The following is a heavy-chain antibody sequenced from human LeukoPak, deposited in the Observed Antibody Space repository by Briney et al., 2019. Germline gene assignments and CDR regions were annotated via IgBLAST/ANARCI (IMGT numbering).Heavy chain of an antibody. Sequence: WASVKVSCKASGGTFSSYAISWVRQAPGQGLEWMGRIIPIFGTANYAQKFQGRVTITTDESTSISYMELSSLRSEDTAVYYCASTDGYVWGSYRRTPISFDYWGQGTLVTVSS. CDR1: GGTFSSYA. J-gene: IGHJ4*02. CDR2: IIPIFGTA. V-gene: IGHV1-69*05. D-gene: IGHD3-16*02. CDR3: ASTDGYVWGSYRRTPISFDY.